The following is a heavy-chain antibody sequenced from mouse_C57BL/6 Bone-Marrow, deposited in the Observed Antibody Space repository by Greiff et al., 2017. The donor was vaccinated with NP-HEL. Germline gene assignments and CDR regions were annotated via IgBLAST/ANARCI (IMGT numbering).Heavy chain of an antibody. V-gene: IGHV1-5*01. J-gene: IGHJ1*03. D-gene: IGHD1-1*01. Sequence: VQLQQSGTVLARPGASVEMSCKTSGYTFTSYWMHWVKQRPGQGLEWIGAIYPGNSDTSYNQKFKGKAKLTAVTSASTAYMELSSLTNEDSAVYYCTSTPYYDGNWYFDVWGTGTTVTVSS. CDR3: TSTPYYDGNWYFDV. CDR1: GYTFTSYW. CDR2: IYPGNSDT.